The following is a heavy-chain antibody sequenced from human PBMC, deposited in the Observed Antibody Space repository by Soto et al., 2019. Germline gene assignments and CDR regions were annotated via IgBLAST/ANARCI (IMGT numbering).Heavy chain of an antibody. V-gene: IGHV3-64D*08. D-gene: IGHD3-22*01. CDR1: GFTFSNYA. CDR2: ISSNGDST. CDR3: VKVHYYDDSGSAFDI. Sequence: GGSLRLSCSASGFTFSNYAIHWVRQAPGKGLDYVSAISSNGDSTYYSDSVKGRFTISRDNSKNTLYLQMSSLRADDTAVYYCVKVHYYDDSGSAFDIWGQGTMVTVSS. J-gene: IGHJ3*02.